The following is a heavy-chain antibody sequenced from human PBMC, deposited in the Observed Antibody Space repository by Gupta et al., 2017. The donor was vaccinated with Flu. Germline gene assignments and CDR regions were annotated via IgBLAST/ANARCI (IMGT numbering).Heavy chain of an antibody. D-gene: IGHD3-10*01. J-gene: IGHJ4*02. CDR2: INPNSGGT. CDR3: ARARRGAHRGTQGDLGY. Sequence: QVQLVQSGAEVKKPGASVKVSCKASGYTFTGYYMHWVRQAPGQGLEWMGWINPNSGGTNYAQKFQGRVTMTRDTSISTAYMELSRLRSDDTAVYYCARARRGAHRGTQGDLGYWGQGTLVTVSS. V-gene: IGHV1-2*02. CDR1: GYTFTGYY.